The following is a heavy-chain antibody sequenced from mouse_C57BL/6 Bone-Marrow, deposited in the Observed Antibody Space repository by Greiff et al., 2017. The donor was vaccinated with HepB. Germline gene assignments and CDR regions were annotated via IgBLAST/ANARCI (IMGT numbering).Heavy chain of an antibody. CDR1: GYTFTEYT. D-gene: IGHD1-1*01. Sequence: VQLVESGAELVKPGASVKLSCKASGYTFTEYTIHWVKQRSGQGLEWIGWFYPGSGSIKYNEKFKDKATLTADKSSSTVYMELSRLTSEDSAVYFCARHGEVLYYYGSSYDYWGQGTTLTVSS. J-gene: IGHJ2*01. CDR2: FYPGSGSI. CDR3: ARHGEVLYYYGSSYDY. V-gene: IGHV1-62-2*01.